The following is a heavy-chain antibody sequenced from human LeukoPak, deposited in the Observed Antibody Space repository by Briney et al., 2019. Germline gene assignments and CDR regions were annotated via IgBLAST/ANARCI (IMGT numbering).Heavy chain of an antibody. CDR3: AREQWLVPNWIDS. V-gene: IGHV3-30*04. CDR2: ISSDGSNQ. J-gene: IGHJ5*01. CDR1: RLPFNTYS. D-gene: IGHD6-19*01. Sequence: SGGSLRLPCAASRLPFNTYSMHWVRQAPGRGLEWVAVISSDGSNQYYADSVKGRFTISRDNSKNTLYLEMNSLRAEDTAVYYCAREQWLVPNWIDSWGQGTPVSVSS.